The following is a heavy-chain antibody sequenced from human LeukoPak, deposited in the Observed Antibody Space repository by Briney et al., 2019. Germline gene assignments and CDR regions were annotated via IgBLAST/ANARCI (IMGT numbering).Heavy chain of an antibody. CDR3: ARGGDSSGYYYCDQ. J-gene: IGHJ4*02. V-gene: IGHV3-74*01. Sequence: GGPLRLSCAASGFTFSSHWMHWVRQAPGKGLVWVSGINSDGSSRRYADSVKGRFTISRDNAKNTLYLQMNSLRVEDTAVYYCARGGDSSGYYYCDQWGQGTLVTVSS. D-gene: IGHD3-22*01. CDR1: GFTFSSHW. CDR2: INSDGSSR.